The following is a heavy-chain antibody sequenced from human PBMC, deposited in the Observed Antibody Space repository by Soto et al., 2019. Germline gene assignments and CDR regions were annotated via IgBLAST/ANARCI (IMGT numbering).Heavy chain of an antibody. CDR3: AREIRKLEYYYYYYGMDV. CDR1: GGSISSSSYY. Sequence: SETLSLTCTVSGGSISSSSYYWGWIRQPPGKGLEWIGSIYYSGSTYYNPSLKSRVTISVDTSKNQFSLKLSSVTAADTAVYYCAREIRKLEYYYYYYGMDVWGQGTTVTVSS. J-gene: IGHJ6*02. D-gene: IGHD3-3*02. CDR2: IYYSGST. V-gene: IGHV4-39*02.